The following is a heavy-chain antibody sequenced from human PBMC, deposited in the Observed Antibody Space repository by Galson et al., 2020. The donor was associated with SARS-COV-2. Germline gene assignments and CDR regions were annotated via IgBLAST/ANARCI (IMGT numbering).Heavy chain of an antibody. J-gene: IGHJ4*02. Sequence: GGSLRLSCAASGFTFSSYAMHWVRQAPGKGLEWVAVISYDGSNKYYADSVKGRFTISRDNSKNTLYLQMNSLRAEDTAVYYCARGGGSYYAPFDYWGQGTLVTVSS. CDR3: ARGGGSYYAPFDY. CDR1: GFTFSSYA. V-gene: IGHV3-30*04. CDR2: ISYDGSNK. D-gene: IGHD1-26*01.